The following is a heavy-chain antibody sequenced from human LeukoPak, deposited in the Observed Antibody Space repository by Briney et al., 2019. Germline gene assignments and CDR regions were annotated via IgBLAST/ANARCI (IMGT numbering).Heavy chain of an antibody. D-gene: IGHD4-17*01. CDR2: ISYDGSNK. CDR1: GFTFSSYG. J-gene: IGHJ3*02. V-gene: IGHV3-30*03. CDR3: ASHRGDYPEWAFDI. Sequence: PGGSLRLSCAASGFTFSSYGMHWVRQAPGKGLEWVAVISYDGSNKYYADSVKGRFTISRDNSKNTLYLQMNSLRAEDTAVHYCASHRGDYPEWAFDIWGQGTMVTVSS.